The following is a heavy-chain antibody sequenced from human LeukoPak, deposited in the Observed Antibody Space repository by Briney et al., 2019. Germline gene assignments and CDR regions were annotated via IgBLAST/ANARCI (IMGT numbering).Heavy chain of an antibody. CDR1: GYIFTNYW. CDR2: IYPADSDT. D-gene: IGHD3-10*01. J-gene: IGHJ4*02. Sequence: GESLQISSQVSGYIFTNYWIGWVRQMPGKGLESMGIIYPADSDTTYSPSFEGQVTISADKSIDTVYLQWSSLKASDTATYYCARQSRDGSKTRGYYFDSWGQGTLVTVSS. CDR3: ARQSRDGSKTRGYYFDS. V-gene: IGHV5-51*01.